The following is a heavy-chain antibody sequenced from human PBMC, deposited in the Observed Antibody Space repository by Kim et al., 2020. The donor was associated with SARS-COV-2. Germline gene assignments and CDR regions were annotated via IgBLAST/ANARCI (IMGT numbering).Heavy chain of an antibody. D-gene: IGHD6-19*01. CDR1: GFTVSSNY. CDR3: ARDLHGKISSGV. V-gene: IGHV3-66*01. J-gene: IGHJ4*02. CDR2: IYSGGRT. Sequence: GGSLRLSCAASGFTVSSNYMSWVRQAPGKGLEWVPVIYSGGRTYYADSVKGRFTISRDNSKNTLYLQMNSLRAEDTAVYYCARDLHGKISSGVWGQGTLVTVSS.